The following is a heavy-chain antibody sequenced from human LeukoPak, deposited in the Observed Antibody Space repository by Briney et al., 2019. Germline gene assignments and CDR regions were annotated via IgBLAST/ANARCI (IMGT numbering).Heavy chain of an antibody. CDR1: GFTFSSYW. D-gene: IGHD3-3*01. V-gene: IGHV3-74*01. Sequence: PGGSLRLSCAASGFTFSSYWMHWVRQAPGKGLVWVSRINSDGSSTSYADSVKGRFTISRDNAKNTLYLQMNSLRAEDTAVYYCARGLDFGVVIGNYGMDVWGQGTTVTVSS. CDR3: ARGLDFGVVIGNYGMDV. J-gene: IGHJ6*02. CDR2: INSDGSST.